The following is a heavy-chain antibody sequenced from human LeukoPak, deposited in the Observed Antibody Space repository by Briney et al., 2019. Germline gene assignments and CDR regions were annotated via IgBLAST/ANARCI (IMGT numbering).Heavy chain of an antibody. Sequence: GGSLRLSCAASGFTFSSYSMNWVRQAPGKGLEWVSSISSSSSYIYYADSVKGRFTISRDTAKNSLYRQMNSLRAEDTAVYYCASLGFLECLLDYYYYMDVWGKGTTVTVSS. CDR3: ASLGFLECLLDYYYYMDV. CDR1: GFTFSSYS. D-gene: IGHD3-3*01. CDR2: ISSSSSYI. V-gene: IGHV3-21*01. J-gene: IGHJ6*03.